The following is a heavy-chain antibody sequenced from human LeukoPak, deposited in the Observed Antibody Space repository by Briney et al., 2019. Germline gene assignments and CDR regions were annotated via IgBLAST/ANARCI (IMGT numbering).Heavy chain of an antibody. V-gene: IGHV3-23*01. J-gene: IGHJ4*02. D-gene: IGHD2-15*01. Sequence: GGSLRLSCTVSGFTFSTYWMSWVRQAPGKGLEWVSAISGSGGSTYYADSVKGRFTISRDNSKNTLYLQMNSLRAEDTAVYYCAKDSRYCSGGSCFKNWGQGTLVTVSS. CDR2: ISGSGGST. CDR1: GFTFSTYW. CDR3: AKDSRYCSGGSCFKN.